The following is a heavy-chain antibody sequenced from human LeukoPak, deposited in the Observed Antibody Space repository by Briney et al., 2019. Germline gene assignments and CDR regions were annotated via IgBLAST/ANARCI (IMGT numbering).Heavy chain of an antibody. CDR3: ARGGGYSDY. D-gene: IGHD2-21*01. CDR1: GSRFTSYW. V-gene: IGHV5-51*01. J-gene: IGHJ4*02. Sequence: GGPLETSWQGSGSRFTSYWFGGVRQLPGKGLEWMGIIYPGDSDTRYSPSFQGQVTIPADKSISTAYLQWSSLKASDTAMYYCARGGGYSDYWGQGTLVTVSS. CDR2: IYPGDSDT.